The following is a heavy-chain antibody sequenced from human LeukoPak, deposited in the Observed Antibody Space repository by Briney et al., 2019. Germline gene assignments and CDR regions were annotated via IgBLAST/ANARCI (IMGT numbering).Heavy chain of an antibody. D-gene: IGHD6-25*01. CDR1: GFTFSSHG. CDR3: ARDGQHRLFDL. J-gene: IGHJ4*02. V-gene: IGHV3-33*01. Sequence: PGRSLRLSCAASGFTFSSHGMHWVRQAPGKGPEWVACIRYDGTATWYGDSVKGRFTISRDDSKSTLYLQMSSLRAEDTALYYCARDGQHRLFDLWGQGIMVTVSS. CDR2: IRYDGTAT.